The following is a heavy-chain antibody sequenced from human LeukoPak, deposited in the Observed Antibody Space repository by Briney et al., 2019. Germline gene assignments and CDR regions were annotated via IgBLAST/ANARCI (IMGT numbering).Heavy chain of an antibody. Sequence: SQTLSLTCAISGDSVSSNSAAWNWIRQSPSRGLEWLGRTYYRSKWYNDYAVSVKSRITINPDTSKNQFSLQLNSVTPEDTAVYYCARAGLMEQWLVLNAFDIWGQGTMVTVSS. CDR3: ARAGLMEQWLVLNAFDI. V-gene: IGHV6-1*01. CDR1: GDSVSSNSAA. CDR2: TYYRSKWYN. J-gene: IGHJ3*02. D-gene: IGHD6-19*01.